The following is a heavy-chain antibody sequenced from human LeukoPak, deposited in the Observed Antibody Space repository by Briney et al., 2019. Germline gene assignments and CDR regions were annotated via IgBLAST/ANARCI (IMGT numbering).Heavy chain of an antibody. CDR2: IYSGGST. D-gene: IGHD4-11*01. V-gene: IGHV3-53*01. J-gene: IGHJ6*02. CDR3: ARDLPTDGMDV. Sequence: PGGSLRLSCAASGFTVSSNYMSWVRQAPGKGLEWVSVIYSGGSTCYADSVKGRFTISRDNSKNTLYLQMNSLRAEDTAVYYCARDLPTDGMDVWGQGTTVTVSS. CDR1: GFTVSSNY.